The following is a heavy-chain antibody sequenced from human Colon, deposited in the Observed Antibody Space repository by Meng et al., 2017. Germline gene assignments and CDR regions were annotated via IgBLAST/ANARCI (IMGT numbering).Heavy chain of an antibody. J-gene: IGHJ3*01. CDR2: ISFDGRLQ. Sequence: GGSLRLSCAGSGFSFSDYALHWVRQAPGKGLEWVAHISFDGRLQYFADYVRGRFTVSRDNSYNTVYLQMDSLTAEDTAMYYCATSSGTYYRPGGGDAFDFWGQGTMVTVSS. CDR1: GFSFSDYA. CDR3: ATSSGTYYRPGGGDAFDF. D-gene: IGHD3-10*01. V-gene: IGHV3-30*01.